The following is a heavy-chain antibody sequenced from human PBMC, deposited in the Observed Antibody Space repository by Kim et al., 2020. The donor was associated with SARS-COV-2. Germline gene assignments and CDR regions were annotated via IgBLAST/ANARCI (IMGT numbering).Heavy chain of an antibody. D-gene: IGHD2-15*01. CDR1: GYTFTSYA. CDR3: ARDLSSSPWGGYCSGGSCYPSRDYYYGMDV. CDR2: INAGNGNT. Sequence: ASVKVSCKASGYTFTSYAMHWVRQAPGQRLEWMGWINAGNGNTKYSQKFQGRVTITRDTSASTAYMELSSLRSEDTAVYYCARDLSSSPWGGYCSGGSCYPSRDYYYGMDVWGQGTTVTVSS. V-gene: IGHV1-3*01. J-gene: IGHJ6*02.